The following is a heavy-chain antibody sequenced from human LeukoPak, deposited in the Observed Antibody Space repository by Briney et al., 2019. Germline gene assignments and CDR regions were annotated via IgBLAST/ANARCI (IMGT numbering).Heavy chain of an antibody. CDR2: ISGSGGST. V-gene: IGHV3-23*01. D-gene: IGHD1-26*01. CDR3: AKDPTPNSGSYPYYFDY. J-gene: IGHJ4*02. CDR1: GFTFSSYA. Sequence: PGGSLRLSCAASGFTFSSYAMSWVRQAPGKGLEWVSAISGSGGSTYYADSVKGRFTISRDNSKNTLYLQMNSLRAEDTAVYYCAKDPTPNSGSYPYYFDYWGQGTLVTVSS.